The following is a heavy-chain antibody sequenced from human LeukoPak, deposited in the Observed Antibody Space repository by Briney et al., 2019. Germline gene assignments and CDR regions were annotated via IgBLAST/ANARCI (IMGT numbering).Heavy chain of an antibody. J-gene: IGHJ4*02. CDR2: ISDSGGST. V-gene: IGHV3-23*01. Sequence: GGSLRLSCAASGFTFSSYTMSWVRQAPGKGLEWVSAISDSGGSTYYADSVKGRFTISRDNSKNTLSLQMNSLRAEDTAVYYCAKPQWELLDWGQGTLVTVSS. CDR3: AKPQWELLD. D-gene: IGHD1-26*01. CDR1: GFTFSSYT.